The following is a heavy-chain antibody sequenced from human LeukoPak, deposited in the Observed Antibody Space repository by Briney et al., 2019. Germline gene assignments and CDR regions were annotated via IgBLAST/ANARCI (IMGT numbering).Heavy chain of an antibody. CDR3: ARHQYYYDSSGYLY. J-gene: IGHJ4*02. V-gene: IGHV4-39*01. CDR1: GGSISSSSYY. CDR2: IYYSGST. Sequence: PSETLSLTCTVSGGSISSSSYYWGWIRQPQGKGLEWIGSIYYSGSTYYNPSLKSRVTISVDTSKNQFSLKLSSVTAADTVVYYCARHQYYYDSSGYLYWGQGTLVTVSS. D-gene: IGHD3-22*01.